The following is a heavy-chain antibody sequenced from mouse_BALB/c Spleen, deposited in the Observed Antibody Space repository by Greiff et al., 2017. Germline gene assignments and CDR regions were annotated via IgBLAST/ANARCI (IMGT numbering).Heavy chain of an antibody. J-gene: IGHJ4*01. CDR1: GFSLTSYG. CDR2: IWAGGST. V-gene: IGHV2-9*02. D-gene: IGHD2-3*01. Sequence: VQGVESGPGLVAPSQSLSITCTVSGFSLTSYGVHWVRQPPGKGLEWLGVIWAGGSTNYNSALMSRLSISKDNSKSQVFLKMNSLQTDDTAMYYCARGWFFPDYYAMDYWGQGTSVTVSS. CDR3: ARGWFFPDYYAMDY.